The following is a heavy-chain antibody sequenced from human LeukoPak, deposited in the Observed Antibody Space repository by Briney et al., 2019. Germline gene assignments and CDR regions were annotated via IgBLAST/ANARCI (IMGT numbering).Heavy chain of an antibody. J-gene: IGHJ6*04. Sequence: PGGSLRLSCAASGFTFSSYAMSWVRQAPGKGPEWVSAISGSGDSTYYADSVKGRFTISRDNSKNTLYLQMNSLRAEDTAIYYCAKGTFYYGSASYCMDVWGKGTTVTVSS. D-gene: IGHD3-10*01. CDR1: GFTFSSYA. CDR3: AKGTFYYGSASYCMDV. CDR2: ISGSGDST. V-gene: IGHV3-23*01.